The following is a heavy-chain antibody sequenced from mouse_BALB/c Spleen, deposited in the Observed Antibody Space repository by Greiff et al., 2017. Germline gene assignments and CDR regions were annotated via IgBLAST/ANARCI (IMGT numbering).Heavy chain of an antibody. CDR3: ATITTAPYFDY. J-gene: IGHJ2*01. CDR2: IYPGDGDT. Sequence: VQLQQSGAELVRPGSSVKISCKASGYAFSSYWMNWVKQRPGQGLEWIGQIYPGDGDTNYNGKFKGKATLTADKSSSTAYMQLSSLTSEDSAVYFCATITTAPYFDYWGQGTTLTVSS. CDR1: GYAFSSYW. D-gene: IGHD1-2*01. V-gene: IGHV1-80*01.